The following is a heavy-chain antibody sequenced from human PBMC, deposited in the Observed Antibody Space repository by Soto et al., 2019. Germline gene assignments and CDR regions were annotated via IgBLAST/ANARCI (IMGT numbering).Heavy chain of an antibody. CDR3: ARGRSYYGAGSLNWFDP. V-gene: IGHV4-34*01. J-gene: IGHJ5*02. CDR2: NNHSGTT. CDR1: GGPFSGYY. D-gene: IGHD3-10*01. Sequence: QVQLQQWGAGLLKPSETLSLTCGVYGGPFSGYYWSWIRQPPGKGLEWIGENNHSGTTNYNPSLKSRVTTSIDPSKNQLSLKLSSVTAADTAVYYCARGRSYYGAGSLNWFDPWGQGTLVTVSS.